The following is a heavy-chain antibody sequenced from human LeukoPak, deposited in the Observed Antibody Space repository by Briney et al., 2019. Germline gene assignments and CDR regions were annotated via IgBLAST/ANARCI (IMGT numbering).Heavy chain of an antibody. Sequence: PSETLSLTCAVYGGSFSGYYWSWIRQPPGKGLEWIGEIYHSGSTNYNPSLKSRVTISVDKSKNQFSLKLSSVTAADTAVYYCARGATVVTGRTYYFDYWGQGTLVTVSS. J-gene: IGHJ4*02. CDR3: ARGATVVTGRTYYFDY. D-gene: IGHD4-23*01. CDR1: GGSFSGYY. CDR2: IYHSGST. V-gene: IGHV4-34*01.